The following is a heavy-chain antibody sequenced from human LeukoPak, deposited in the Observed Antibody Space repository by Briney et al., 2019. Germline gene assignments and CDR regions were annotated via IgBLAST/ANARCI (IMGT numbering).Heavy chain of an antibody. CDR2: IYYSGST. CDR3: AREFSVRGVIGWFDP. V-gene: IGHV4-59*01. Sequence: SETLSLTCTVSGGSISSYYWSWIRQPPGKGLEWIGYIYYSGSTNYNPSLKSRVTISVDTSKNQFSLKLSSVTAADTAVYYCAREFSVRGVIGWFDPWGQGTLVTVSS. CDR1: GGSISSYY. J-gene: IGHJ5*02. D-gene: IGHD3-10*01.